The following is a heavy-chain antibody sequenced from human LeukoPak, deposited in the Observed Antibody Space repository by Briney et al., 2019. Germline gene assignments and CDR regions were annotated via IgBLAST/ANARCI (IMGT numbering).Heavy chain of an antibody. CDR2: ISTYNGNT. CDR3: ARVGIYFYYYYADV. D-gene: IGHD6-13*01. Sequence: ASVKVSCKASGGTFSSYAISWVRQAPGQGLEWVGWISTYNGNTNYAQKLKGRVTMTTDTSTSTAYMELRSLRSDDTAVYYCARVGIYFYYYYADVWGKGTTVTVSS. J-gene: IGHJ6*03. V-gene: IGHV1-18*01. CDR1: GGTFSSYA.